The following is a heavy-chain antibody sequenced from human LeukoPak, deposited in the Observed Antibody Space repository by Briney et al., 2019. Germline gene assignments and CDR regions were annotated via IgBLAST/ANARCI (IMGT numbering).Heavy chain of an antibody. CDR2: FDPEDGET. Sequence: GASVKVSCKVSGYTLTELSMHWVRQAPGKGLEWMGGFDPEDGETIYAQKFQGRVTMTEDTSTDTAYMDLSSLRSEDTAVYYCATGIAVAGTKNYWGQGTLVTVSS. J-gene: IGHJ4*02. CDR3: ATGIAVAGTKNY. D-gene: IGHD6-19*01. V-gene: IGHV1-24*01. CDR1: GYTLTELS.